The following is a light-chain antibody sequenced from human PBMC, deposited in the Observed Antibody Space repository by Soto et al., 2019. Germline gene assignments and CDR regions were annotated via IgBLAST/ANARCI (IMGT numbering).Light chain of an antibody. CDR3: AACDDSLNGSYV. V-gene: IGLV1-44*01. CDR2: SNN. J-gene: IGLJ1*01. CDR1: SSNIGSNT. Sequence: QSVLTQPPSASGTRGQRVTICCSGSSSNIGSNTVNWYQQLPGTAPKLLIYSNNQRPSGVPDRFSGSKSGTSASLAISGLQSEDEADYYCAACDDSLNGSYVFGTGTKVPVL.